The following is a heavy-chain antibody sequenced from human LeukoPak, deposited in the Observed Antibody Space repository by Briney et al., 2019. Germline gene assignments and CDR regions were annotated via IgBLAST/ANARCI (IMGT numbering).Heavy chain of an antibody. CDR2: VSLEGVR. CDR1: GGSITTTNW. V-gene: IGHV4-4*02. J-gene: IGHJ4*02. D-gene: IGHD2-8*01. Sequence: SGTLSLTCGASGGSITTTNWWSWVRQFPRQGLQWIGEVSLEGVRNYNPSLTSRVTMSLDRAKNLLSLNLNSVTAADTAVYYCSRENGAFSPFGYWGQGILVTV. CDR3: SRENGAFSPFGY.